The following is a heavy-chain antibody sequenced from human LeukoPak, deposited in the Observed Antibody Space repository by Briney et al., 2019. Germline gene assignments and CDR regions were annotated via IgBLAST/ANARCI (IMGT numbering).Heavy chain of an antibody. D-gene: IGHD2-2*01. J-gene: IGHJ6*04. CDR2: IGTAGDP. CDR3: ARGAGCSSTSCSIDYYGMDV. Sequence: GGSLRLSCAASGLTFSSYDMHWVRQATGRGLEWVSAIGTAGDPYYPGSVKGRFTISRENAKNSLYLQMNSLRAGDTAVYYCARGAGCSSTSCSIDYYGMDVWGKGTTVTVSS. CDR1: GLTFSSYD. V-gene: IGHV3-13*05.